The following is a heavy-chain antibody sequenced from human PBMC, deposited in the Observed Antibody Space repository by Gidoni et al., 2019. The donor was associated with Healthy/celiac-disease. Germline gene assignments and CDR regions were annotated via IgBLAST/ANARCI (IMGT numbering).Heavy chain of an antibody. D-gene: IGHD6-19*01. CDR1: GYSFTRYW. J-gene: IGHJ5*02. V-gene: IGHV5-51*01. Sequence: EVQLLQSGAEVKKHGESLQFSCTGSGYSFTRYWIGWVRQLPGEGLALMGLIYPGDSDTRYSPSFQGQVTISADKSISTAYLQWSSLKASDTAMYYCARSSGWWFDTWGQGTLVTVSS. CDR3: ARSSGWWFDT. CDR2: IYPGDSDT.